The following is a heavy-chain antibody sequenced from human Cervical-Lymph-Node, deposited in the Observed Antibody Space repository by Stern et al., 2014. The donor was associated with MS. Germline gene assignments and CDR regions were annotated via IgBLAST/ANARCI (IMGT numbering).Heavy chain of an antibody. Sequence: QVTLKESGPALVKPTQTLTLTCSFSGFSLTSTAMCVSWIRQPPGKALEWLAIIDSNDDRYYSTSLRTRLTISKDTSKNQVVLTMTNMDSVDTATYYCARVPGLAVAGIFPYAMDVWGQGTTVTVSS. CDR2: IDSNDDR. D-gene: IGHD6-19*01. CDR3: ARVPGLAVAGIFPYAMDV. CDR1: GFSLTSTAMC. V-gene: IGHV2-70*01. J-gene: IGHJ6*02.